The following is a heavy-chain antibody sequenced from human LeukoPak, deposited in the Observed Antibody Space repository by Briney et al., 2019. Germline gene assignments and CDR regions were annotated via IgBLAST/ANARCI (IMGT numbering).Heavy chain of an antibody. V-gene: IGHV4-59*01. D-gene: IGHD3-10*01. CDR2: IYYRGSQ. Sequence: PSETLSLTCTLSGGSLSSYYWSWIRPPPGEGLEWIGYIYYRGSQNYNPSLKSRVTISVYTSKSQFSLKLSSVSAADTGVYNCARSFHAYDYGSRFYGMDVWSQGTTVTVSS. J-gene: IGHJ6*02. CDR3: ARSFHAYDYGSRFYGMDV. CDR1: GGSLSSYY.